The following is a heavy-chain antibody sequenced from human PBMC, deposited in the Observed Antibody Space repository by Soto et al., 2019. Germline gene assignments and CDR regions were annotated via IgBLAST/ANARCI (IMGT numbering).Heavy chain of an antibody. J-gene: IGHJ4*02. CDR1: GFTFSDYG. D-gene: IGHD1-26*01. V-gene: IGHV3-30*18. CDR2: ISHEGGTQ. CDR3: AKEGPPKVSRWDDY. Sequence: QVQLAESGGGVVQPGGSLRLSCAASGFTFSDYGIDWIRQAPGKGLEWVAVISHEGGTQYYADTVRGRFTVSRDNSKNILYLQMDSLRPEDTALYFCAKEGPPKVSRWDDYWGQGTLVTVSS.